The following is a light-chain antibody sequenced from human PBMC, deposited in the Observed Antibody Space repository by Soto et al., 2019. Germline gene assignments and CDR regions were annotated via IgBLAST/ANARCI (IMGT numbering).Light chain of an antibody. J-gene: IGLJ1*01. CDR1: SSDVGGYNY. CDR2: EVS. V-gene: IGLV2-14*01. CDR3: SSYTSSSTYV. Sequence: QSALTQPASVSGSPGQSITISCTGTSSDVGGYNYVSWYQQHPGKAPKLMIYEVSNRPSGVSNRFSGSKSGNTASLTISGLQADDEADYYCSSYTSSSTYVVGTGTKLTVL.